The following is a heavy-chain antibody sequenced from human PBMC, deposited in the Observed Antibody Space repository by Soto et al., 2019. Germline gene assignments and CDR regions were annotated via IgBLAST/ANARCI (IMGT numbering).Heavy chain of an antibody. V-gene: IGHV1-18*01. CDR2: ISAYNGNT. J-gene: IGHJ4*02. Sequence: ASVKVSCKASGYTFTSYGISWVRQAPGQGLEWMGWISAYNGNTNYAQKLQGRVTMTTDTSTSTAYMELRSLRSDDTAVYYCARVVMEFGVVINLFDYWGQGTLVTVSS. D-gene: IGHD3-3*01. CDR1: GYTFTSYG. CDR3: ARVVMEFGVVINLFDY.